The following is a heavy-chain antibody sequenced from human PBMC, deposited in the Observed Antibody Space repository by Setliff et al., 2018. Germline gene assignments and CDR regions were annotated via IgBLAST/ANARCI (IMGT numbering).Heavy chain of an antibody. Sequence: PSETLSLTCTVSGGSISSSSYYWGWIRQPPGKGLEWIGSIYYSGSTYYNPSLKSRVTISVDTSKNQFSLKLSSVTAPDTAVYYCARVSQYSSGWYYYYYGMDVWGQGTTVTVSS. D-gene: IGHD6-19*01. J-gene: IGHJ6*02. CDR2: IYYSGST. CDR3: ARVSQYSSGWYYYYYGMDV. CDR1: GGSISSSSYY. V-gene: IGHV4-39*07.